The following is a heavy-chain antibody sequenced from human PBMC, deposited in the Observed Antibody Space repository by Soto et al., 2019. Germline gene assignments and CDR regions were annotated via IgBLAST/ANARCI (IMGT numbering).Heavy chain of an antibody. CDR2: INPATGAA. J-gene: IGHJ3*02. CDR1: GYPVTAYY. V-gene: IGHV1-2*02. CDR3: ASGGGVVVAGSAAFDM. D-gene: IGHD2-15*01. Sequence: VQSGAVVKKPGASVTVSCSASGYPVTAYYMHWVRQAPGRGLEWMGGINPATGAAKYTQTCQGRVTVTRVTSTGTVLMGLSCLASAVYAVFCGASGGGVVVAGSAAFDMWGQGTLVTVSS.